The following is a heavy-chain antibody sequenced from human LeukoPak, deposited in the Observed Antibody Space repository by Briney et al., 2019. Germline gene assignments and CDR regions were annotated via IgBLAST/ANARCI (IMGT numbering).Heavy chain of an antibody. Sequence: PSETLSLTCAVYGGSFSGYYWSWIRQPPGKGLEWIGEINHSGSTNYNPSLKSRVTISVDTSKNQFSLKLSSVTAADTAVYYCARAGPRRAVAGIFDYWGQGTLVTVSS. V-gene: IGHV4-34*01. CDR3: ARAGPRRAVAGIFDY. D-gene: IGHD6-19*01. J-gene: IGHJ4*02. CDR2: INHSGST. CDR1: GGSFSGYY.